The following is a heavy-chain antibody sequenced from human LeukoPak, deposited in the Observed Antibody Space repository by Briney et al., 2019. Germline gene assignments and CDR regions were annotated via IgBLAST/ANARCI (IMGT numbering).Heavy chain of an antibody. CDR3: ARDSSSSYAYFQH. D-gene: IGHD6-13*01. Sequence: PSETLSLTCTVSGGSVSRDSWNWIRQPPGKGLEWIGYIYSSGNTNYNPSLKSRVTISVDTSKNQFSLRLTSVTAADTAMYYCARDSSSSYAYFQHWGQGTLVTVSS. CDR2: IYSSGNT. V-gene: IGHV4-59*02. J-gene: IGHJ1*01. CDR1: GGSVSRDS.